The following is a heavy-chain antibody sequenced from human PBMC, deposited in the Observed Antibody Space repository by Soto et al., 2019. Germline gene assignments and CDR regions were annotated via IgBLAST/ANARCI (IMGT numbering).Heavy chain of an antibody. V-gene: IGHV3-11*01. D-gene: IGHD6-6*01. Sequence: LRLSCAASGFTFSDYYMSWIRQAPGKGLEWVSYISSSGSTIYYADSVKGRFTISRDNAKNSLYLQMNSLRAEDTAVYYCARDIFPYSSSGIDYWGQGTLVTVSS. J-gene: IGHJ4*02. CDR2: ISSSGSTI. CDR3: ARDIFPYSSSGIDY. CDR1: GFTFSDYY.